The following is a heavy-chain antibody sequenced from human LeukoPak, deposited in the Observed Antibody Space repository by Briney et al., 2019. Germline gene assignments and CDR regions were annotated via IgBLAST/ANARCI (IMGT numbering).Heavy chain of an antibody. CDR3: AKDIDYDSSGFGMDV. J-gene: IGHJ6*02. CDR1: GFIFSSYW. Sequence: GGSLRLSCAASGFIFSSYWMTWVRQAPGKGPEWVANIQRDGSVVHYVDSVKGRFTISRDNAKNSLYPQMNSLRAEDTALYYCAKDIDYDSSGFGMDVWGQGTTVTVSS. V-gene: IGHV3-7*03. D-gene: IGHD3-22*01. CDR2: IQRDGSVV.